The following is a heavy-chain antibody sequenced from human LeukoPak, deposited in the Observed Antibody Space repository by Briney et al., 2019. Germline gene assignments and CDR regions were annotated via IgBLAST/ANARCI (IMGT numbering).Heavy chain of an antibody. V-gene: IGHV1-46*01. D-gene: IGHD5-18*01. CDR1: GYTFTSYY. CDR3: ARVSTAMAQGYYFDY. CDR2: INPSGGST. J-gene: IGHJ4*02. Sequence: ASVKVSCMASGYTFTSYYMHWVRQAPGQGLEWMGIINPSGGSTSYAQKFQGRVTMTRDTSTSTVYMELSSLRSEDTAVYYCARVSTAMAQGYYFDYWGQGTLVTVSS.